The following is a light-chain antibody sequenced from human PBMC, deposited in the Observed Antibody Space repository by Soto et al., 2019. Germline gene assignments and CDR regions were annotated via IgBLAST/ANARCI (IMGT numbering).Light chain of an antibody. V-gene: IGKV3-20*01. CDR2: LAS. CDR3: QQYNYSPLT. CDR1: QSVSSSY. Sequence: EIVLTQSPGTLSLSAGERATLSCRASQSVSSSYLACYQQKPGQAPRLLIYLASNRAAGVPARFSGSGSGTDFTLTISRLEPEHFAVYYCQQYNYSPLTFGGGTKVDIK. J-gene: IGKJ4*01.